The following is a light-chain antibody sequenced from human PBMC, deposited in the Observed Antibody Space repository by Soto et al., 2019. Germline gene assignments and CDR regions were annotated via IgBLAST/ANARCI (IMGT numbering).Light chain of an antibody. CDR2: DST. CDR1: SSNIGAGYH. CDR3: QSYDSSLGVV. J-gene: IGLJ2*01. V-gene: IGLV1-40*01. Sequence: QSVLTQPPSVSGAPGQRVIISCTGSSSNIGAGYHVHWYQQLPGPAPKLLIYDSTDRPSGVPDRFSVSKSVTSASLAITGLQAEDEADYYCQSYDSSLGVVFGGGTKLTVL.